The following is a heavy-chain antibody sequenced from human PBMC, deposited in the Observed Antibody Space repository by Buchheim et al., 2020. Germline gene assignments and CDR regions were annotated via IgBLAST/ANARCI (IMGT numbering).Heavy chain of an antibody. Sequence: QVQLVESGGGVVQPWTSLGLSCVASGFTFRDNAMHWVRQAPGKGLEWVAMIWYDGTNKYYADSVKGRFTVSRDNSKNMLYLQMNSLRVEDTAVYYCAREPPQSGWSFEAWGQGTL. D-gene: IGHD6-19*01. CDR2: IWYDGTNK. CDR1: GFTFRDNA. J-gene: IGHJ5*01. CDR3: AREPPQSGWSFEA. V-gene: IGHV3-33*01.